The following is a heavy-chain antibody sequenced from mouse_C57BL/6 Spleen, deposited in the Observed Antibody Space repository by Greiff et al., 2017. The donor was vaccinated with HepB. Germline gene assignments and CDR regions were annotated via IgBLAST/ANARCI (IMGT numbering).Heavy chain of an antibody. Sequence: EVQLVESGPGLVKPSQSLSLTCSVTGYSITSGYYWNWIRQFPGNKLEWMGYISYDGSNNYNPSLKNRISITRDTSKNQFFLKLNSVTTEDTATYYCAREGSYAPAYWGQGTLVTVSA. D-gene: IGHD2-12*01. J-gene: IGHJ3*01. CDR2: ISYDGSN. V-gene: IGHV3-6*01. CDR3: AREGSYAPAY. CDR1: GYSITSGYY.